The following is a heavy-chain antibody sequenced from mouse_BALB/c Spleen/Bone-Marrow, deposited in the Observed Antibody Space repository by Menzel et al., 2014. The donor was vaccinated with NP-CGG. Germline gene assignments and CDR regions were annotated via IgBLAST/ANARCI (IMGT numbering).Heavy chain of an antibody. J-gene: IGHJ4*01. D-gene: IGHD1-1*01. CDR3: ARRGGSGNYAMDY. CDR1: GFTFSSYA. CDR2: ISSGGST. Sequence: EVKLVESGGGLVKPGGSLKLSCAASGFTFSSYAMSWVRQTPEKRLEWVASISSGGSTYYPDSVKGRFTISRDNARNILYLQMSSLRSEDTAMYYCARRGGSGNYAMDYWGQGTQSPSPQ. V-gene: IGHV5-6-5*01.